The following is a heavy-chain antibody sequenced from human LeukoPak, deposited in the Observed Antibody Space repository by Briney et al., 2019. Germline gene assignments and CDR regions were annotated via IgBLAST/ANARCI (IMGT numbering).Heavy chain of an antibody. CDR3: ARNSSGIHFDY. Sequence: SETLSLTCAVSGYSISNTHYWGWIRQPPGKGMEWIGSIYNSGSTHYNPSLKSRVTISVDTSMNQFSLKLSSVTAADTAVYYCARNSSGIHFDYWGRGTLVTVSS. CDR1: GYSISNTHY. CDR2: IYNSGST. J-gene: IGHJ4*02. V-gene: IGHV4-38-2*01. D-gene: IGHD3-22*01.